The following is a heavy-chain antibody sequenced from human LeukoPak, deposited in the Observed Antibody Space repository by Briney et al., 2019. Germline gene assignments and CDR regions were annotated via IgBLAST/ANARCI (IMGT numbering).Heavy chain of an antibody. CDR2: TNGDGSTT. J-gene: IGHJ6*03. CDR1: GFTFSSYW. V-gene: IGHV3-74*01. CDR3: ARVTVGVDFWSGTIGGYYYMDV. Sequence: GGSLRLSCAASGFTFSSYWMHWARQAPGKGLVWVSYTNGDGSTTSYADSVKGRFTISRDNAKNSLYLQMNSLRAEDTAVYYCARVTVGVDFWSGTIGGYYYMDVWGKGTTVTVSS. D-gene: IGHD3-3*01.